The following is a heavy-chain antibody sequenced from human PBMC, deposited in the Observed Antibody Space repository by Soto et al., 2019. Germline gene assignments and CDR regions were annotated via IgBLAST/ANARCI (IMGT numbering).Heavy chain of an antibody. V-gene: IGHV4-4*07. CDR3: VRASMPKAHFDS. J-gene: IGHJ4*02. D-gene: IGHD2-2*01. Sequence: QMQLQESGPGLVKPSETLSLTCTVSGGSIRGYYWRWIRQSAGMGLEWIGRMHTSGSTNYNPSLKSRVTFSVDMSKNQISLKLTSVTAADTALYYCVRASMPKAHFDSWGQGTLVTVSS. CDR1: GGSIRGYY. CDR2: MHTSGST.